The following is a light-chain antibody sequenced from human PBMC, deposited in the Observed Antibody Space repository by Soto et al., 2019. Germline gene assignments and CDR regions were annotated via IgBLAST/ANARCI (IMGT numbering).Light chain of an antibody. Sequence: QSALTQPASVSGSPGQSITISCTGTSSDVGRYNLVCWYQQLPGKAPKLIIYEVNERPSGISDRFSGSKSGNTASLTIPGLECGGEGDYLCCLYVGSSSWRFGGGTQLPVL. CDR3: CLYVGSSSWR. V-gene: IGLV2-23*02. CDR2: EVN. J-gene: IGLJ3*02. CDR1: SSDVGRYNL.